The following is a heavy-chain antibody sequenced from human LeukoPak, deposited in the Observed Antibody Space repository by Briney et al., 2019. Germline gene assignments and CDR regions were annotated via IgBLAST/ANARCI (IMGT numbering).Heavy chain of an antibody. J-gene: IGHJ4*02. V-gene: IGHV4-59*01. CDR3: ATTMIRGGGDY. Sequence: SETLSLTCTVSGGSISSYYWSWIRQPPGKGLEWIGYIYYSGSTNYNPSLKSRVTISVDTSKNQFSLKLSSVTAADTAVYYCATTMIRGGGDYWGQGTLDTVSS. D-gene: IGHD3-10*01. CDR2: IYYSGST. CDR1: GGSISSYY.